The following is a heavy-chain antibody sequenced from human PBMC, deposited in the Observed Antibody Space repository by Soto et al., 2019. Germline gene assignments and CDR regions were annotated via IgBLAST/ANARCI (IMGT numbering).Heavy chain of an antibody. CDR1: GGSISSSSYY. CDR2: IYYSGST. V-gene: IGHV4-39*01. J-gene: IGHJ6*03. CDR3: ARHSYSGYHNYGGYYYYYYMDV. Sequence: SETLSLTCTVSGGSISSSSYYWGWIRQPPGKGLEWIGSIYYSGSTYYNPSLKSRVTISVDTSKNQFSLKLSSVTAADTAVYYCARHSYSGYHNYGGYYYYYYMDVWGKGTTVTVSS. D-gene: IGHD5-12*01.